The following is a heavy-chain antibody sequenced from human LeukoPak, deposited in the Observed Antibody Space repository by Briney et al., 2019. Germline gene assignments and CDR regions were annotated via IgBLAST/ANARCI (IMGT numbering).Heavy chain of an antibody. Sequence: GGSLRLSCAASGFTFSSYAMSWVRQAPGKGLEWVSAISGSGGSTYYADSVKGRFTISRDNSKNTLYLQMNSLRAEDTAVYYCARDPTYYDFWSGMDVWGQGTTITVSS. V-gene: IGHV3-23*01. CDR3: ARDPTYYDFWSGMDV. CDR1: GFTFSSYA. J-gene: IGHJ6*02. D-gene: IGHD3-3*01. CDR2: ISGSGGST.